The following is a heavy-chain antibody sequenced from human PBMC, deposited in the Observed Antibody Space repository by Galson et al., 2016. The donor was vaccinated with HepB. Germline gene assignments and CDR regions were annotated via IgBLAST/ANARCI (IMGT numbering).Heavy chain of an antibody. CDR2: ISPTSST. J-gene: IGHJ6*03. Sequence: ETLSLTCTVSGGAISRYSWAWIRQPAGKGLEWIGRISPTSSTNYNPSLQTRITMSIDPSKDHFTLNLRSVTAADTAVYYCARDRGSYPDFGDDYYMDVWGKGTTVTVSS. D-gene: IGHD3/OR15-3a*01. CDR3: ARDRGSYPDFGDDYYMDV. CDR1: GGAISRYS. V-gene: IGHV4-4*07.